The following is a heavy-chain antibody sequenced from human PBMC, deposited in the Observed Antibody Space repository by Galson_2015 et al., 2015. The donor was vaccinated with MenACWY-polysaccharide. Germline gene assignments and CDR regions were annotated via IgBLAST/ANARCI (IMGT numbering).Heavy chain of an antibody. D-gene: IGHD3-10*01. Sequence: SLRLSCAASGLTFSNNWIHWVRQAPGKGLVWVSRINSDASSTAYADSVKGRPTISRDNAKNTPYLQMNSLRVEDTAVYYCVGPLGRGGTGAYGMDAWGQGTTVTVSS. CDR2: INSDASST. J-gene: IGHJ6*02. CDR1: GLTFSNNW. CDR3: VGPLGRGGTGAYGMDA. V-gene: IGHV3-74*01.